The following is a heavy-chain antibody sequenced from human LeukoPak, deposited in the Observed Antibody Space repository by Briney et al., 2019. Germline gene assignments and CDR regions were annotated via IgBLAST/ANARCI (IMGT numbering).Heavy chain of an antibody. D-gene: IGHD3-22*01. J-gene: IGHJ1*01. CDR1: GFTFSSYG. CDR2: IWYDGSNK. CDR3: ARDRGSYETGQLQH. Sequence: GGSLRLFCAASGFTFSSYGMHWVRQAPGKGLEWVAVIWYDGSNKYYADSVKGRFTISRDNSKNTLYLQMNSLRAEDTAVYYCARDRGSYETGQLQHWGQGTLVTVSS. V-gene: IGHV3-33*01.